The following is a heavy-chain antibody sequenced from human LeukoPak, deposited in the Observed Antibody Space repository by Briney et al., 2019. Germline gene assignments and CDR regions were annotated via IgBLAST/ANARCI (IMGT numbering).Heavy chain of an antibody. CDR3: AREQTVANYFDY. CDR2: IIPALGVA. CDR1: GGTFSRDV. J-gene: IGHJ4*02. V-gene: IGHV1-69*04. Sequence: GASVKVSCKESGGTFSRDVISWVRQAPGQGLEWMGRIIPALGVANYAQKFQGRVTITADKSTSTAYMELSSLRYEDTAVYYCAREQTVANYFDYWGQGTLVTVSS. D-gene: IGHD6-19*01.